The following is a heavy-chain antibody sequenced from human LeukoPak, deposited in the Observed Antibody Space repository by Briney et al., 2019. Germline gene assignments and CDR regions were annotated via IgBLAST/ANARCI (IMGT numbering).Heavy chain of an antibody. D-gene: IGHD3-16*01. J-gene: IGHJ4*01. V-gene: IGHV3-74*01. CDR1: GFSLSDYW. CDR2: ITSDGSTT. CDR3: AGDYIWGRLF. Sequence: GGSLRLSCVGSGFSLSDYWMHWVRQTPGKGLMWVSRITSDGSTTWYADSVKGRFTVSRDNAKNTLFLEMNSLRDEDTAVYYCAGDYIWGRLFWGQGTLVTVSS.